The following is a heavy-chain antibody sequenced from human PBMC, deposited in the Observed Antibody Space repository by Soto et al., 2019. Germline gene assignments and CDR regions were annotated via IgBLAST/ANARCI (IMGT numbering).Heavy chain of an antibody. V-gene: IGHV3-66*01. CDR1: GFTVSSTY. J-gene: IGHJ5*02. CDR2: IFDRGTT. D-gene: IGHD2-2*01. CDR3: ARAEVEMATP. Sequence: EVQVVESGGGLVQPGGSLRLSCVASGFTVSSTYISWVRQPPGRGLEWVSVIFDRGTTSYADSVKGRFTISRDISKNTVYLQMNSLRAEDTAVYYCARAEVEMATPWGQGTLVTVSS.